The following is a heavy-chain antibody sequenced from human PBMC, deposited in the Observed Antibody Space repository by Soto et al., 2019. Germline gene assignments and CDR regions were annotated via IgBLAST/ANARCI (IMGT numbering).Heavy chain of an antibody. CDR3: ARHHCSGGSCSYYYYYMDV. V-gene: IGHV4-39*01. D-gene: IGHD2-15*01. CDR2: IYYSGST. CDR1: GGSISSSSYY. J-gene: IGHJ6*03. Sequence: QLQLQESGPGLVKPSETLSLTCTVSGGSISSSSYYWGWIRQPPGKGLEWIGSIYYSGSTYYNPSLKSRVTISEDTSKNQFSLKLSSVTAADTAVYYCARHHCSGGSCSYYYYYMDVWGKGTTVTVSS.